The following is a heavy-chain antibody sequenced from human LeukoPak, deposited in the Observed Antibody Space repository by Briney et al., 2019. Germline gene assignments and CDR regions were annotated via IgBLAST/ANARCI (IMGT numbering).Heavy chain of an antibody. D-gene: IGHD2-15*01. CDR3: AGLYCSGGSCYGEGYFDY. CDR1: GGTFSSYA. CDR2: IIPIFGTA. J-gene: IGHJ4*02. Sequence: ASVKVSCKASGGTFSSYAISWVRQAPGQGLEWMGGIIPIFGTANYAQKFQGRVTITADKSTSTAYMELSSLRSEDTAVYYCAGLYCSGGSCYGEGYFDYWGQGTLVTVSS. V-gene: IGHV1-69*06.